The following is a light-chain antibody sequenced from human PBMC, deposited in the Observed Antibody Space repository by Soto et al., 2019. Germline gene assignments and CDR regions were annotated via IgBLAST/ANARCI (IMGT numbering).Light chain of an antibody. V-gene: IGKV3-20*01. J-gene: IGKJ3*01. CDR1: QSVSDMY. CDR3: QHYGTSAL. Sequence: EIVLTQSPGTLSLSPGERATLSCRASQSVSDMYLAWYQQKPGQAPRLLIYASTRATGIPDRFSGSGSGTDFTITISRVEPEDFAVYFCQHYGTSALFGPGTKVDIK. CDR2: AS.